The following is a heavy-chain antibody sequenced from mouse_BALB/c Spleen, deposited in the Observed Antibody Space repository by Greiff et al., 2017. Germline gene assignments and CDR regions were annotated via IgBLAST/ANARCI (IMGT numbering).Heavy chain of an antibody. CDR3: ARQHTVVARMDD. J-gene: IGHJ4*01. V-gene: IGHV5-12-2*01. CDR1: GFTFSSYT. D-gene: IGHD1-1*01. CDR2: ISNGGGST. Sequence: EVKLMESGGGLVQPGGSLKLSCAASGFTFSSYTMSWVRQTPEKRLEWVAYISNGGGSTYYPDTVKGRFTISRDNAKNTLYLQMSSLKSEDTAMYYCARQHTVVARMDDWGQGTSVTVSS.